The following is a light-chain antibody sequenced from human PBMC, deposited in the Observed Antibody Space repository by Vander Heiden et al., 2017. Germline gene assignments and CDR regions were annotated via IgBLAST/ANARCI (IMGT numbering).Light chain of an antibody. J-gene: IGKJ1*01. V-gene: IGKV1-5*03. CDR2: KSS. CDR1: QSIYSW. CDR3: QQYNSYPWT. Sequence: IQMTQTPSTLSASEGGRVTIACRASQSIYSWLAWYQQEPGKAPKRLMYKSSTLESGVPSRVSGSGSGTEFTLTISSLQPDDFATYYCQQYNSYPWTFGQGTKVEIK.